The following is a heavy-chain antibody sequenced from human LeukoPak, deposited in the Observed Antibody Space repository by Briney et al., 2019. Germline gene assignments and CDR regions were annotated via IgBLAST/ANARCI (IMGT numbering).Heavy chain of an antibody. CDR3: ARGPSWAIRPPAIGDV. D-gene: IGHD2-2*01. CDR2: MNPKNGDT. Sequence: GASVTVSCKACGYTFSDYDINCVRQATGQGLEWMGWMNPKNGDTGYLQKFQGRVTMTRDISIGTAYMELSNLASDDTALYYCARGPSWAIRPPAIGDVWGKATTVIVSS. V-gene: IGHV1-8*01. J-gene: IGHJ6*03. CDR1: GYTFSDYD.